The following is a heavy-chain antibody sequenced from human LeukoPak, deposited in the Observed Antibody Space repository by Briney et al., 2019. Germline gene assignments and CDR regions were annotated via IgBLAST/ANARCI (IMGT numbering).Heavy chain of an antibody. CDR1: GFTLSSYA. J-gene: IGHJ4*02. Sequence: GGSLRLSCAASGFTLSSYAMHWVRQAPGKGLEWVAVISYDGSNKYYADSVKGRFTISRDNSKNTLYLQMNSLRAEDTAVYYCARMIPPFDYWGQGTLVTVSS. CDR3: ARMIPPFDY. V-gene: IGHV3-30-3*01. D-gene: IGHD3-22*01. CDR2: ISYDGSNK.